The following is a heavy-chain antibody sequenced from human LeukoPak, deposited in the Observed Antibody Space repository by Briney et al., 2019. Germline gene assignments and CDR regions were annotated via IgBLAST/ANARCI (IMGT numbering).Heavy chain of an antibody. CDR2: ISFDGSDR. D-gene: IGHD3-22*01. CDR3: ARFYDTSGFYDNWFDP. V-gene: IGHV3-33*05. Sequence: GGSLRLSCAASGFTFTNFGMHWVRQAPGKGLEWVAVISFDGSDRYYATSVKGRFTISRDNSKTTVYLQMNSLRAEDTAVYYCARFYDTSGFYDNWFDPWGQGTLVTVSS. CDR1: GFTFTNFG. J-gene: IGHJ5*02.